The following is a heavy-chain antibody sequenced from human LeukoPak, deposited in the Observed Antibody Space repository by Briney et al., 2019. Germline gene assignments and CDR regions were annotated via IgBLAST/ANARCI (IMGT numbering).Heavy chain of an antibody. V-gene: IGHV3-48*04. CDR1: GFTFSSYS. J-gene: IGHJ4*02. D-gene: IGHD3-10*01. CDR2: ISSSSSTI. CDR3: AREYYGSGSYYKARLPDY. Sequence: GGSLRLSCAASGFTFSSYSMNWVRQAPGKGLEWVSYISSSSSTIYYADSVKGRFTISRDNAKNSLYLQMNSLRAEDTAVYYCAREYYGSGSYYKARLPDYWGQGTLVTVSS.